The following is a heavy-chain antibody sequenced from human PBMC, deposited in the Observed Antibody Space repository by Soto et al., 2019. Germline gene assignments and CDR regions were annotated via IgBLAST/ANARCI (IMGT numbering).Heavy chain of an antibody. CDR1: GYTFTSYG. CDR2: ISAYNGNT. D-gene: IGHD3-9*01. CDR3: ARVVTAGRITIFPYYYYMDV. J-gene: IGHJ6*03. Sequence: ASVKVSCKASGYTFTSYGISWVRQAPGQGLEWMGWISAYNGNTNYAQKLQGRVTMTTDTSTSTAYMELRSLRSDDTAVYYCARVVTAGRITIFPYYYYMDVWGKGTTVTVSS. V-gene: IGHV1-18*01.